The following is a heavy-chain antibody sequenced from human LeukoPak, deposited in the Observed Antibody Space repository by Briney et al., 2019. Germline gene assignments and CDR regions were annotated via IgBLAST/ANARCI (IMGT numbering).Heavy chain of an antibody. V-gene: IGHV4-34*01. CDR1: GGSFSGYH. CDR3: AREEGYCSTPSCYGHCFDP. D-gene: IGHD2-2*01. J-gene: IGHJ5*02. Sequence: SETLSLTCAVYGGSFSGYHWSWIRQPPGKGLEWIGAINHSGSTNYNPSLKSRVTISVDTSKNQFSLKLSSVTAADTAVYYCAREEGYCSTPSCYGHCFDPWGQGTLVTVSS. CDR2: INHSGST.